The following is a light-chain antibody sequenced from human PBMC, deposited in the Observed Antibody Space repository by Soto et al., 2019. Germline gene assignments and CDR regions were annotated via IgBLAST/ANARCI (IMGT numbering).Light chain of an antibody. CDR1: QSVSSSF. J-gene: IGKJ3*01. Sequence: EVVLTQSPVTLSLSPGDRDILSCRAIQSVSSSFLAWYQQKPGRTPRLLIXDASSRATGIPDRFSGSGSGKDFTLNIDRLEPEDFAVYYCQHYGRSPGLFTFGPGTKVDIK. CDR2: DAS. V-gene: IGKV3-20*01. CDR3: QHYGRSPGLFT.